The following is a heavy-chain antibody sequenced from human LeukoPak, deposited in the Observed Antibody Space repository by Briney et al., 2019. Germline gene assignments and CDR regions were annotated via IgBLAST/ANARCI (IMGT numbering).Heavy chain of an antibody. Sequence: ASVKVSCKASGYTLTSYGINWMRQAPGQGLEWMGWISTQSGNTNYAQKVQGRLTLTTDRSTNTAYMELRSPRSDDTAVYYCARGAYGDKWGQGTMVTVSS. CDR2: ISTQSGNT. CDR3: ARGAYGDK. V-gene: IGHV1-18*01. D-gene: IGHD4-17*01. J-gene: IGHJ4*02. CDR1: GYTLTSYG.